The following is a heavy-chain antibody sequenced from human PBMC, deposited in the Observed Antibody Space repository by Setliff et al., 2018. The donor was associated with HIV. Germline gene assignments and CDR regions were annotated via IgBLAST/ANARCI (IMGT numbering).Heavy chain of an antibody. Sequence: SETLSLTCTVSGGSISTYFWTWIRQPPGKGLEWIGYIYTSGSTNYNPSLKSRVTISVDTSKNQFSLKLSSVSAADTAVYYCARGSFIGDYYYFDYWGQGTLVTVSS. CDR3: ARGSFIGDYYYFDY. D-gene: IGHD3-10*01. CDR2: IYTSGST. V-gene: IGHV4-4*08. CDR1: GGSISTYF. J-gene: IGHJ4*02.